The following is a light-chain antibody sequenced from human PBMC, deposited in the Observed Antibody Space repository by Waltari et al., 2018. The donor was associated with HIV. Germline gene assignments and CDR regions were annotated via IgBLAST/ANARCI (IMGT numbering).Light chain of an antibody. V-gene: IGLV1-47*03. CDR2: RNN. CDR3: AEWDDSLSGVV. J-gene: IGLJ2*01. Sequence: QSVLTQPPSASGTPGQRVTISCSGSSSNIGTHYVFWYKQLPGTAPKLLIYRNNHRPSGVPDRFSGSKSGTSASLAISGLWSEDEADYYCAEWDDSLSGVVFGGGTKLTVL. CDR1: SSNIGTHY.